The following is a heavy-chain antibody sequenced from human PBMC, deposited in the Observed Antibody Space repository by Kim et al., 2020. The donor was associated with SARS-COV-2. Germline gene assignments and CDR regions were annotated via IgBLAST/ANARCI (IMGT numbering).Heavy chain of an antibody. V-gene: IGHV1-46*01. CDR2: T. CDR3: AREWVRGVMNI. Sequence: TSYAQKFQGRVTMTRDTSTSTVYMELSSLRSEDTAVYYCAREWVRGVMNIWGQGTLVTVSS. J-gene: IGHJ4*02. D-gene: IGHD3-10*01.